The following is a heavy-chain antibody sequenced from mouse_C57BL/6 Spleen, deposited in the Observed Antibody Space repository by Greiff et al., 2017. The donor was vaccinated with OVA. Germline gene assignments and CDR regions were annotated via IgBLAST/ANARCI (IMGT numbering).Heavy chain of an antibody. J-gene: IGHJ4*01. CDR1: GYAFSSSW. Sequence: QVQLQQSGPELVKPGASVKISCKASGYAFSSSWMNWVKQRPGKGLEWIGRIYPGDGATNYNGKFKGKATLTADKSSSTAYMQLSSLTSEDSAVYFCARSSLAMDYWGQGTSVTVSS. CDR2: IYPGDGAT. D-gene: IGHD6-5*01. CDR3: ARSSLAMDY. V-gene: IGHV1-82*01.